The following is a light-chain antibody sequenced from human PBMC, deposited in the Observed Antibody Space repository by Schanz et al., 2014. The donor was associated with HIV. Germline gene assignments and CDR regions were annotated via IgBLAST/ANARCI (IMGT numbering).Light chain of an antibody. Sequence: EIVLTQSPGTLSLSPGERATLSCRTSQSVGGSQLAWYQHKRGQAPRLLIFGASNRAAGIPDRFSGGESGTDFTLTISRVEPEDYAVYFCQQYGSPPWTFGQGTKVEIK. V-gene: IGKV3-20*01. CDR1: QSVGGSQ. CDR3: QQYGSPPWT. CDR2: GAS. J-gene: IGKJ1*01.